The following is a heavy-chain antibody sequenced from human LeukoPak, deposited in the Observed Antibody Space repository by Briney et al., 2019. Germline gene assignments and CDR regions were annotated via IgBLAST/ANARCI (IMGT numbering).Heavy chain of an antibody. Sequence: SETLSLTCTVSGGSISSYYWSWIRQPPGKGLEWTGYIYYSGSTNYNPSLKSRVTISVDTSKNQFSLKLSSVTAADTAVYYCARSSRDGWDFDYWGQGTLVTVSS. CDR2: IYYSGST. J-gene: IGHJ4*02. V-gene: IGHV4-59*01. D-gene: IGHD5-24*01. CDR3: ARSSRDGWDFDY. CDR1: GGSISSYY.